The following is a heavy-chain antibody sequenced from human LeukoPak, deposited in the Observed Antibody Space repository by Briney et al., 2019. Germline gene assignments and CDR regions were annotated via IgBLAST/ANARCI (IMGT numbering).Heavy chain of an antibody. CDR3: AREAQYCSGGRCYGGYFQH. CDR1: GGSFSGYY. D-gene: IGHD2-15*01. V-gene: IGHV4-34*01. Sequence: SETLSLTCAVYGGSFSGYYWSWIRQPPGKGLEWLGEINHSEATDYNPSFKSRATILVDTSKNQFSLKLSSVTAADTAVYYCAREAQYCSGGRCYGGYFQHWGQGTLVTVSS. CDR2: INHSEAT. J-gene: IGHJ1*01.